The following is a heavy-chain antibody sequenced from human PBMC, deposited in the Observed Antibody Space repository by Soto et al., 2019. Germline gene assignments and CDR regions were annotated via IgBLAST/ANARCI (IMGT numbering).Heavy chain of an antibody. V-gene: IGHV1-18*01. Sequence: QVQLVQSGAEVKKPGASVKVSCKASGYTFPSYGITWVRQAPGQGLEWMGWISAYNGNTNYAQKLQGRVTMTTDTSTSTAYMELRSLRSDDTAVYYCARDYPYYYGSKGFDPWGQGTLVTVSS. CDR3: ARDYPYYYGSKGFDP. D-gene: IGHD3-10*01. J-gene: IGHJ5*02. CDR1: GYTFPSYG. CDR2: ISAYNGNT.